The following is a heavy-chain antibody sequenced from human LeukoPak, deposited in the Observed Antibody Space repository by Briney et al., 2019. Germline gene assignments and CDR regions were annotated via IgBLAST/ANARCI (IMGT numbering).Heavy chain of an antibody. CDR3: AKGTMDGGQYYYDSS. CDR1: GFTSSSYA. V-gene: IGHV3-23*01. J-gene: IGHJ4*02. CDR2: ISGSGGST. D-gene: IGHD3-22*01. Sequence: GGSLRLSCAASGFTSSSYAMSWVRQAPGKGLEWVSAISGSGGSTYYADSVKGRFTISRDNSKNTLYLQMNSLRAEDTAVYYCAKGTMDGGQYYYDSSGGQGTLVTVSS.